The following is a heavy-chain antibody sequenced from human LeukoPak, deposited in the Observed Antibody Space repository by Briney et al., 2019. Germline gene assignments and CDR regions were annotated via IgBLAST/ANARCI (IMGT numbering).Heavy chain of an antibody. CDR3: ARAVVVGALTKSDAFDI. D-gene: IGHD1-26*01. CDR1: GYTFTSYD. CDR2: MNPNSGNT. Sequence: GASVKVSCKASGYTFTSYDINWVRQATGQGLEWMGWMNPNSGNTGYAQKFQGRVTMTRNTSISTAYMELSSLRSEDTAVYYCARAVVVGALTKSDAFDIWGQGTMVTVSS. J-gene: IGHJ3*02. V-gene: IGHV1-8*01.